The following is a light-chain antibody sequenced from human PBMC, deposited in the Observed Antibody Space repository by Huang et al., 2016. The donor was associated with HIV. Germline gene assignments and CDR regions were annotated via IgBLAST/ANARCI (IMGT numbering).Light chain of an antibody. CDR3: MQALQTPWT. V-gene: IGKV2-28*01. CDR2: LAS. J-gene: IGKJ1*01. CDR1: QSLLHTYKYNY. Sequence: DIVMTQSPLSLAVTPGEPASISCRSSQSLLHTYKYNYLAWYVQKPGQSPQLLLFLASRRASGVPDRFSGSGSGTDFTLKISRVEAEDVGVYYCMQALQTPWTFGQGTKVEIK.